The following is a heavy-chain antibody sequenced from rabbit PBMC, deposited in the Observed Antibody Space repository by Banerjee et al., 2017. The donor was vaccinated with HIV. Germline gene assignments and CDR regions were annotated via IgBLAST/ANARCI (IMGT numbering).Heavy chain of an antibody. Sequence: QEQLVESGGGLVQPEGSLTLTCTASGFSFSRSYYVCWVRQAPGKGLEWIACIYVSGSAYYAAWAKGRFTLSKTSSTTVTLQMTSLTAADTASYFCARDLTGVIGWNLNLWGPGTLVTVS. D-gene: IGHD1-1*01. CDR1: GFSFSRSYY. CDR3: ARDLTGVIGWNLNL. J-gene: IGHJ4*01. CDR2: IYVSGSA. V-gene: IGHV1S45*01.